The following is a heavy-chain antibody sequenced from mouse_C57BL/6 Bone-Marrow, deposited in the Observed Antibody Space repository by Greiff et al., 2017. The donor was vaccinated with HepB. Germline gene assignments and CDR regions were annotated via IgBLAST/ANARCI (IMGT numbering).Heavy chain of an antibody. J-gene: IGHJ4*01. D-gene: IGHD1-1*01. CDR3: VREEITTVVAHYAMDY. CDR1: GFTFNTYA. CDR2: IRSKSSNYAT. V-gene: IGHV10-3*01. Sequence: EVKLVESGGGLVQPKGSLKLSCAASGFTFNTYAMHWVRQAPGKGLEWVARIRSKSSNYATYYADSVKDRFTISRDDSQSMLYLQMNNLKTEDTAMYYWVREEITTVVAHYAMDYWGQGTSVTVSS.